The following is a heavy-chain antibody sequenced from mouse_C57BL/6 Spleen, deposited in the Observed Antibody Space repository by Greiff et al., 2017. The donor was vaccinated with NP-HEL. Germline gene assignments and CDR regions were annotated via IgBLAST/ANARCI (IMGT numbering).Heavy chain of an antibody. CDR3: ARSNYYGSSYLYAMDY. CDR1: GYAFSSSW. V-gene: IGHV1-82*01. CDR2: IYPGDGDT. J-gene: IGHJ4*01. D-gene: IGHD1-1*01. Sequence: QVQLQQSGPELVKPGASVKISCKASGYAFSSSWMNRVKQRPGKGLEWIGRIYPGDGDTNYNGKFKGKATLTADKSSSTAYMQLSSLTSEDSAVYFCARSNYYGSSYLYAMDYWGQGTSVTVSS.